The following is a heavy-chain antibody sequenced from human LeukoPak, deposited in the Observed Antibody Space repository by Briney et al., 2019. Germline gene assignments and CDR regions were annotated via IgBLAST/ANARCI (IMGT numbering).Heavy chain of an antibody. CDR1: GFSDYS. CDR3: ARLNSGYDHFDY. CDR2: IWYDESKR. J-gene: IGHJ4*02. Sequence: GGSLRLSCAASGFSDYSMHWVRQAPGKGLEWLAVIWYDESKRYYADSVKGRFTISRDNSKNTLYLQMNSLRAEDTAVYYCARLNSGYDHFDYWGQGTLVTVSS. V-gene: IGHV3-33*01. D-gene: IGHD5-12*01.